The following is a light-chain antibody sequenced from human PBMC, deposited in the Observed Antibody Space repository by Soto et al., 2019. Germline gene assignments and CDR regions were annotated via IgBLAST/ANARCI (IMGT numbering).Light chain of an antibody. CDR2: GNT. CDR3: QSYDSSLSGVV. Sequence: QSVLTQAPSVSGAPGQRVTISCTGSSSNIGAGYDVHWYQHLPGTAPKLLIYGNTNRPSWVPDRFSGSKSGTSASLAITGLQAEDEADYYCQSYDSSLSGVVFGGGTKLTVL. V-gene: IGLV1-40*01. CDR1: SSNIGAGYD. J-gene: IGLJ2*01.